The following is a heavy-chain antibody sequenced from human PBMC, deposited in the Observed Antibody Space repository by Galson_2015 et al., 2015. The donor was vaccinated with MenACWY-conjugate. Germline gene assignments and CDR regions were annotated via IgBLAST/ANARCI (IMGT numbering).Heavy chain of an antibody. CDR2: IKSQSDGGKT. Sequence: SLRLSCAGSASTVSNVYMRWVRQAPGKGLEWVGRIKSQSDGGKTDYAAPVKGRFTISRDDLKNTLYLQMNSLKIEDTAVYYCTTPKPYSLGCLLSHYYRDVWGKGTPVTVSS. J-gene: IGHJ6*03. V-gene: IGHV3-15*01. CDR1: ASTVSNVY. D-gene: IGHD2-15*01. CDR3: TTPKPYSLGCLLSHYYRDV.